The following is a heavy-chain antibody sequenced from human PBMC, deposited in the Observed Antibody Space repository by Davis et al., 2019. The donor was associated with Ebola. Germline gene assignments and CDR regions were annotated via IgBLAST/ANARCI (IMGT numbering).Heavy chain of an antibody. CDR1: GFTFSSYS. CDR3: ARRNWFDP. Sequence: GESLKISCAASGFTFSSYSMNWVRQAPEKGLEWVSSITVTSNYTYYADSVKGRFTTSRDNAKNSLYLQMNSLRAEDTAVYYCARRNWFDPWGQGTLVTVSS. V-gene: IGHV3-21*01. CDR2: ITVTSNYT. J-gene: IGHJ5*02.